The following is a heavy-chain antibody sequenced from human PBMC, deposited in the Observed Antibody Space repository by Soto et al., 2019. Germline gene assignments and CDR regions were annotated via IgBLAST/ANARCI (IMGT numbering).Heavy chain of an antibody. CDR3: ARDFIVPAAMMDYYYYYYMDV. CDR2: ISSSSSTI. V-gene: IGHV3-48*01. CDR1: GFTFSSYS. J-gene: IGHJ6*03. D-gene: IGHD2-2*01. Sequence: GGSLRLSCAASGFTFSSYSMNWVRQAPGKGLEWVSYISSSSSTIYYADSVKGRFTISRDNAKNSLYLQMNSLRAEDTAVYYCARDFIVPAAMMDYYYYYYMDVWGKGTTVTVSS.